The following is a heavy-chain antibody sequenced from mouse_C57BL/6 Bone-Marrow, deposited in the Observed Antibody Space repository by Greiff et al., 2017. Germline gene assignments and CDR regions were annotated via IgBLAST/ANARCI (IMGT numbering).Heavy chain of an antibody. V-gene: IGHV5-17*01. Sequence: EVQVVESGGGLVKPGGSLKLSCAASGFTFSDYGMHWVRQAPEKGLEWVAYISSGSSTIYYADTVKGRFTTPRDNAKNTLFLQMTSLRSEDTDMYYCASRDSSVYVAWFAYWGQGTLVTVSA. CDR1: GFTFSDYG. D-gene: IGHD3-2*02. J-gene: IGHJ3*01. CDR2: ISSGSSTI. CDR3: ASRDSSVYVAWFAY.